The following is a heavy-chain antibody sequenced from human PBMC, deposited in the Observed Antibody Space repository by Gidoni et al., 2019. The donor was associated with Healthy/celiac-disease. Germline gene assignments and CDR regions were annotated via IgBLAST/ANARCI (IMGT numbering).Heavy chain of an antibody. CDR2: ISSSSSDK. CDR3: ARVSDFWSGYYPGLGTRQKYFDY. J-gene: IGHJ4*02. V-gene: IGHV3-21*01. CDR1: GFTFSSYS. Sequence: EVQLVESGGGLVKPGGSLRLSCAASGFTFSSYSMNWVRQAPGKGLEWVSSISSSSSDKYYADSVKGRFTISRDNAKKSLDLQMNSLRAEDTAVYYCARVSDFWSGYYPGLGTRQKYFDYWGQGTLVTVSS. D-gene: IGHD3-3*01.